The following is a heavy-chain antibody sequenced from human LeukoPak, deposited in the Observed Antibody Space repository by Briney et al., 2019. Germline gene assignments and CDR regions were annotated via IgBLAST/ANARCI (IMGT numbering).Heavy chain of an antibody. CDR1: GFTFSSYG. J-gene: IGHJ4*02. Sequence: GGSLRLSCAASGFTFSSYGMHWVRQAPGKGLEWVAVIWYDGSNKYYADSVKGRFTISRDNPKNTLYLQMNSLRAEDTAVYYCAKDLPVRAVAGTAFDYWGQGTLVTVSS. D-gene: IGHD6-19*01. V-gene: IGHV3-33*06. CDR2: IWYDGSNK. CDR3: AKDLPVRAVAGTAFDY.